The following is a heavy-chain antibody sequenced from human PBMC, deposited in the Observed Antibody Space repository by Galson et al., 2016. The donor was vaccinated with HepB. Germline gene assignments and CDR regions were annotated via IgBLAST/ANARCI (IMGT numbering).Heavy chain of an antibody. J-gene: IGHJ5*01. D-gene: IGHD3-10*01. CDR1: GSMFGTYS. Sequence: SLRLSCAVSGSMFGTYSMNWVRQAPGKGLEWIAYINTDSTTIHYADAVEGRFTISTDNPKNSVYLQMNSLRDDDTAVYMCAADAGRSDWFDSWGQGSLVAVSS. CDR2: INTDSTTI. V-gene: IGHV3-48*02. CDR3: AADAGRSDWFDS.